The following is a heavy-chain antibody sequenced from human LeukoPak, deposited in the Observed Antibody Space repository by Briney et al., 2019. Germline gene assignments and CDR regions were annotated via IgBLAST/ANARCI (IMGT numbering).Heavy chain of an antibody. CDR2: IYYSGST. V-gene: IGHV4-59*01. J-gene: IGHJ4*02. Sequence: SETVSLTCTVSGGSISSYYWSWIRQPPGKGLEWIGYIYYSGSTNYNPSLKSRVTISVDTSKNQFSLKLSSVTAADTAVYYCARDSGNSNGYFDYWGQGTLVTVSS. D-gene: IGHD4-23*01. CDR1: GGSISSYY. CDR3: ARDSGNSNGYFDY.